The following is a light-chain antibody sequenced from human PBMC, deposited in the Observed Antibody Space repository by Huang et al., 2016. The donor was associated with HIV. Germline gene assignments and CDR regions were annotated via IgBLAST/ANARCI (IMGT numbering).Light chain of an antibody. CDR3: QQYDDVPIS. Sequence: DIQMTQSPSSLSASVGDRVTITCQASQDINNLLNWYQQKPGNAPQLLILDASNLQTGVPSRFSGSGSGTHFTFTITSLQRDDIGTYYCQQYDDVPISFGGGTKV. CDR2: DAS. V-gene: IGKV1-33*01. CDR1: QDINNL. J-gene: IGKJ4*01.